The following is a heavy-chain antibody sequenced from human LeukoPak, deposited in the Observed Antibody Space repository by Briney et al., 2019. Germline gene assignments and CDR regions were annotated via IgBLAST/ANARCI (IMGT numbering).Heavy chain of an antibody. CDR1: GYSISSGYY. CDR3: ARERGSLLLRLKAFDI. CDR2: IYYSGST. Sequence: SETLSLTCTVSGYSISSGYYWSWIRQPPGKGLEWIGYIYYSGSTNYNPSLKSRVTISVDTSKNQFSLKLSSVTAADTAVYYCARERGSLLLRLKAFDIWGQGTMVTVSS. V-gene: IGHV4-61*01. D-gene: IGHD3-3*01. J-gene: IGHJ3*02.